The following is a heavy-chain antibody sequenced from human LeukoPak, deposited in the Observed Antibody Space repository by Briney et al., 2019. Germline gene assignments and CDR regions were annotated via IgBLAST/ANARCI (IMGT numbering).Heavy chain of an antibody. V-gene: IGHV4-39*07. J-gene: IGHJ5*02. Sequence: PSETLSLTCTVSGGSISSSSYYWGWIRQPPGKGLEWIGSIYYSGSTYYNPSLKSRVTISVDTSKNQFSLKLSSVTAADTAVYYCARAPITMIPSSWGQGTLVTVSS. D-gene: IGHD3-22*01. CDR3: ARAPITMIPSS. CDR2: IYYSGST. CDR1: GGSISSSSYY.